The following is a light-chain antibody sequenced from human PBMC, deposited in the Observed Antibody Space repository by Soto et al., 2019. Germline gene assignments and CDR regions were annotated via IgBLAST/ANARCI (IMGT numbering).Light chain of an antibody. V-gene: IGLV1-40*01. Sequence: QSVLTQPPSVSGAPGQRVTVSCTGSNSNIGAGYDVHWYQQLPGTAPKLLIYENSNRPSGVPDRFSGSKSGTSASLAITGLQAEDEADYYCQSYDSSLCLSGSYVFGTGTKVTVL. CDR2: ENS. CDR3: QSYDSSLCLSGSYV. CDR1: NSNIGAGYD. J-gene: IGLJ1*01.